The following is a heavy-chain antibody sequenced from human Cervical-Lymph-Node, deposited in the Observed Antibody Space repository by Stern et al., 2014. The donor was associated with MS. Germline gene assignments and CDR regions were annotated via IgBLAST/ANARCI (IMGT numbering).Heavy chain of an antibody. Sequence: EVQLVESGAEVKKPGESLKISCKGSGYSFTANWIAWVRQRPGKGLEWMGIIYPGDSDTRYSLSFQGQVTISADKSISTAYLQWSSLKASDTAMYYCARDYGDYAFDYWGQGTLVTVSS. CDR3: ARDYGDYAFDY. CDR1: GYSFTANW. D-gene: IGHD4-17*01. CDR2: IYPGDSDT. J-gene: IGHJ4*02. V-gene: IGHV5-51*01.